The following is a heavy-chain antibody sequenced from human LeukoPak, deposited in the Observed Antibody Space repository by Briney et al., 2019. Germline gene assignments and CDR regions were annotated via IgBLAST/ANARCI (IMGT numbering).Heavy chain of an antibody. V-gene: IGHV3-7*01. CDR1: GFTFSGSW. CDR2: IKGDGSGK. J-gene: IGHJ4*02. Sequence: GGSLRLSCAASGFTFSGSWMGWVRQAPGKGLEWVATIKGDGSGKFYVDSVKGRFAISRDDAKSSLFLQMDSLRSEDTAVYYCTKNTHDYWGQGTLVTVSS. CDR3: TKNTHDY. D-gene: IGHD1/OR15-1a*01.